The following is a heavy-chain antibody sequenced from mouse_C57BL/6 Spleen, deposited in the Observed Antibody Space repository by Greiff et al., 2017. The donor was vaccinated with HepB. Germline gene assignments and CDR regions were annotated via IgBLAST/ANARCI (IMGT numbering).Heavy chain of an antibody. CDR3: ARRGDYGSEEGWCAY. CDR1: GYTFTSYG. V-gene: IGHV1-81*01. D-gene: IGHD1-1*01. J-gene: IGHJ3*01. Sequence: QVHVKQSGAELARPGASVKLSCKASGYTFTSYGISWVKQRTGQGLEWIGEIYPRSGNTYYNEKFKGKATLTADKSSSTAYMERRSLTSEDSAVYFCARRGDYGSEEGWCAYWGPGTLVTVSA. CDR2: IYPRSGNT.